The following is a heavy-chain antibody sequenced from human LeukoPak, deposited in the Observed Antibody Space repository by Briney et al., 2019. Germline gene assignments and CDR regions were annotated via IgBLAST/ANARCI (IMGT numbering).Heavy chain of an antibody. CDR3: AKDKNRYYYDSSGYF. Sequence: GGSLRLSCAASGFTFSSYAMSWLRQAPGKGLEWVSAISGSGGSTYYADSVKGRFTISRDNSKNTLYLQMNSLRAEDTAVYYCAKDKNRYYYDSSGYFWGQGTLVTVSS. V-gene: IGHV3-23*01. J-gene: IGHJ4*02. CDR2: ISGSGGST. CDR1: GFTFSSYA. D-gene: IGHD3-22*01.